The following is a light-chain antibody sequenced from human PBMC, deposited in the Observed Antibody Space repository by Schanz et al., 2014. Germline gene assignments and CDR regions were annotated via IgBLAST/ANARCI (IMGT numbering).Light chain of an antibody. CDR2: KAS. CDR1: QYISVW. CDR3: QEYQTSLAT. Sequence: DIQMTQSPATLSASVGDRVTITCRASQYISVWLAWHQQKPGKAPKLLMSKASSLESWVPSRFSGCGSGTEFTLTISSLQPDDCANYYYQEYQTSLATFGQGTKVQIK. J-gene: IGKJ1*01. V-gene: IGKV1-5*03.